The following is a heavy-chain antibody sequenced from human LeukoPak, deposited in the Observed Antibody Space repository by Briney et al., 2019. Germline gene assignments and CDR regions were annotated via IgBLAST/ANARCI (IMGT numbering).Heavy chain of an antibody. D-gene: IGHD3-22*01. J-gene: IGHJ3*02. Sequence: PGGSLRLSCAASGFTFSSHGMHWVRQAPGKGLEWVAVIWYDGSKKYHADSVKGRFTISRDNSKNTLYLQMNSLRAEDTAAYYCARDSGGGGTMMGAFDIWGQGTMVTVSS. CDR3: ARDSGGGGTMMGAFDI. CDR2: IWYDGSKK. V-gene: IGHV3-33*01. CDR1: GFTFSSHG.